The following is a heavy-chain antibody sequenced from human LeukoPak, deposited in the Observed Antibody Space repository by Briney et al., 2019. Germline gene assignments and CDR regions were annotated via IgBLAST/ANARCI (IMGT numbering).Heavy chain of an antibody. J-gene: IGHJ4*02. CDR1: GVSIGSHY. V-gene: IGHV4-59*11. CDR2: VYNSGTT. Sequence: SETLSLTCTVSGVSIGSHYWSWIRQSPGKGLEWIGCVYNSGTTVYNPSLTGRVTISVDTSKNQYSLNLRSVTAADAAVYYCARVPDWGQGSLVGVSP. CDR3: ARVPD.